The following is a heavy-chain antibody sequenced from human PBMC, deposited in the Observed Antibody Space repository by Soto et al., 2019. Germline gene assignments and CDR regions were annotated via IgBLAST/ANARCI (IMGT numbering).Heavy chain of an antibody. D-gene: IGHD5-12*01. CDR3: ARDKRGYDVPLYGMDV. CDR1: GFTFSSYG. J-gene: IGHJ6*02. CDR2: IWYDGSNK. Sequence: GESLKISCAASGFTFSSYGMHWVRQAPGKGLEWVAVIWYDGSNKYYADSVKGRFTISRDNSKNTLYLQMNSLRAEDTAVYYCARDKRGYDVPLYGMDVWGQGTTVTVSS. V-gene: IGHV3-33*01.